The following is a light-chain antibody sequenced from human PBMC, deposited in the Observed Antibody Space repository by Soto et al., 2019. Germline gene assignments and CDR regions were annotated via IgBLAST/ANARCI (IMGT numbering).Light chain of an antibody. CDR1: QSVSGN. CDR2: GAS. V-gene: IGKV3-15*01. Sequence: EIVMTQSPATLSVSPGERATLSCRASQSVSGNLAWYQQKPGQAPRLLIYGASTRATGIPARFSGSGSGTEFTLTISSLQTEDFAVYYCQQYKNWPQTFGQGNKVEIQ. CDR3: QQYKNWPQT. J-gene: IGKJ1*01.